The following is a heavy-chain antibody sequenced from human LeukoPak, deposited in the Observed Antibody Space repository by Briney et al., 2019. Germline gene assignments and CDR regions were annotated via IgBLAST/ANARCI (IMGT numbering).Heavy chain of an antibody. D-gene: IGHD5-12*01. J-gene: IGHJ6*02. CDR1: GYSFTSYW. CDR3: ARSSYEGRFYYYYGMDV. V-gene: IGHV5-51*01. CDR2: IYPGDSDT. Sequence: LGESLKISCKGSGYSFTSYWIGWVRQMPGKGLEWMGIIYPGDSDTRYSPSFQGQVTISADKSISTAYLQWSSLKASDTAMYYCARSSYEGRFYYYYGMDVWGQGTTVTVSS.